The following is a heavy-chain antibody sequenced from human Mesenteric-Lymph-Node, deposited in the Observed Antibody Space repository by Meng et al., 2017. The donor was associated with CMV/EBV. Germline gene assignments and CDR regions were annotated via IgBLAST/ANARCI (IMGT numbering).Heavy chain of an antibody. CDR1: GGSFSSYP. J-gene: IGHJ4*02. CDR2: MSYSGST. V-gene: IGHV4-59*13. Sequence: NPPETLPHTCTVSGGSFSSYPWSWIRQPPGKGLEWVGYMSYSGSTNYNPSLKSRITMSLDTSKNQFSLELSSVTAADTAVYYCGRDNWGSIDYWGQGTLVTVSS. D-gene: IGHD7-27*01. CDR3: GRDNWGSIDY.